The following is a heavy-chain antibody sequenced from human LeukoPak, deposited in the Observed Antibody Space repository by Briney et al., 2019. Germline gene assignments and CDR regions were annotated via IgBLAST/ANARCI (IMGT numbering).Heavy chain of an antibody. CDR3: ARERQTYYYDSSGYSFLCYYYGMDV. V-gene: IGHV3-48*01. CDR1: GFTFSSCS. CDR2: ISSSSSTI. Sequence: PGGSLRLSCAASGFTFSSCSMNWVRQAPGKGLEWVSYISSSSSTIYYADSVKGRFTISRDNAKNSLYLQMNSLRAEDTAVYYCARERQTYYYDSSGYSFLCYYYGMDVWGQGTTVTVSS. J-gene: IGHJ6*02. D-gene: IGHD3-22*01.